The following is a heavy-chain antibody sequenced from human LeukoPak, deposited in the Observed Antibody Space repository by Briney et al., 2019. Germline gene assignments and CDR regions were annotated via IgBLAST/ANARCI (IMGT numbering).Heavy chain of an antibody. D-gene: IGHD3/OR15-3a*01. CDR3: ARVGLISLANTPLGAFDI. Sequence: SQTVSLTCAFSGDSVSSKSAGWNWIRQAPSRGLEWLGRTYYRCKWYNDFGQSVRNRISINPDTSKNQFSLQLNSVTPEDTAVYYCARVGLISLANTPLGAFDIWGQGRMVSVSS. V-gene: IGHV6-1*01. CDR1: GDSVSSKSAG. CDR2: TYYRCKWYN. J-gene: IGHJ3*02.